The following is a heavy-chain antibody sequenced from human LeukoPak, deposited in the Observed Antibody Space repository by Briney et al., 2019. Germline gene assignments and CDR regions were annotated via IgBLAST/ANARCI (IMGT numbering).Heavy chain of an antibody. CDR1: GYTFTGYY. Sequence: AASVKVSCKASGYTFTGYYMHWVRQAPGEGLEWMGWINTKSGATSYAQNFQGRVTMTRDTSISTAYMELSRLRSDDTAVYYCARVLVRGVNWFDPWGQGTLVTVSS. CDR3: ARVLVRGVNWFDP. CDR2: INTKSGAT. D-gene: IGHD3-10*01. V-gene: IGHV1-2*02. J-gene: IGHJ5*02.